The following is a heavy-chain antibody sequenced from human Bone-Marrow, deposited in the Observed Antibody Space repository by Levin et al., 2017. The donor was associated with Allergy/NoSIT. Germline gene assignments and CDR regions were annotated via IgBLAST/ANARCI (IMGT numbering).Heavy chain of an antibody. D-gene: IGHD5-12*01. J-gene: IGHJ4*02. Sequence: GGSLRLSCAASGLTFSNAWMSWVRQAPGKGLEWVGRIKSKTDGGTTDYAAPMKGRFAISRDDSENTLHLQINSLKTEDTAVYCCATAGATGSGGFDYWGQGTLVTVSS. CDR2: IKSKTDGGTT. CDR3: ATAGATGSGGFDY. CDR1: GLTFSNAW. V-gene: IGHV3-15*01.